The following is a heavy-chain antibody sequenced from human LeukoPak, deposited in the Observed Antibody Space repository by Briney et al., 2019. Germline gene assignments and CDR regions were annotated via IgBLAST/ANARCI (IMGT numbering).Heavy chain of an antibody. CDR3: ARPLNPFIAVGPFDY. J-gene: IGHJ4*02. CDR1: GGTFSSYA. D-gene: IGHD6-19*01. CDR2: IIPILGIA. V-gene: IGHV1-69*04. Sequence: ASVKVSCKASGGTFSSYAISWVRQAPGQGLEWMGRIIPILGIANYAQKFQGRVTITADKSTSTAYMELSSLRSEDTAVYYCARPLNPFIAVGPFDYWGQGTLVTVSS.